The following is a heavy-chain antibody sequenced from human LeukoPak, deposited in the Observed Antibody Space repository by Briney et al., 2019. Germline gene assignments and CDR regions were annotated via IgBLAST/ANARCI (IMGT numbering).Heavy chain of an antibody. J-gene: IGHJ4*02. Sequence: GGSLRLSCAASGFTYSSYWMSWVRQAPGKGLEWVANIKQDGSEKYYVDSVKGRFTISRDNAKNSLYLQMNSLRAEDTAVYYCARAPRIVGATPSFDYWGQGTLVTVSS. CDR2: IKQDGSEK. CDR3: ARAPRIVGATPSFDY. CDR1: GFTYSSYW. V-gene: IGHV3-7*01. D-gene: IGHD1-26*01.